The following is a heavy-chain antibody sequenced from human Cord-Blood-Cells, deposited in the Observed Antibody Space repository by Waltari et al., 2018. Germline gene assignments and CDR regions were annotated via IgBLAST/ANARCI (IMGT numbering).Heavy chain of an antibody. CDR3: ASLNSSSNASDT. J-gene: IGHJ3*02. CDR1: GYTFTCYY. Sequence: QVQLVQSGAEEKNTGASVKVSCKAAGYTFTCYYMHWRRQAPGQGLEWMGWNKHNSGGTNYAQKFQGRVIMTRDTSISTAYMVLSRLTSDDTAVYYCASLNSSSNASDTWGIGTMVTVSS. D-gene: IGHD6-6*01. V-gene: IGHV1-2*02. CDR2: NKHNSGGT.